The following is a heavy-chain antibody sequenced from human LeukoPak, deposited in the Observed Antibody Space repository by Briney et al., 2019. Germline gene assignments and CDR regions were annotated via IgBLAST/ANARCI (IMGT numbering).Heavy chain of an antibody. CDR2: IIPIFGTA. D-gene: IGHD6-6*01. J-gene: IGHJ4*02. CDR1: GGTFSSYA. Sequence: SVKVSCKASGGTFSSYAISWVRQAPGQGLEWMGGIIPIFGTANYAQRFQGRVTITADESTSTAYMELSSLRSEDTAVYYCASGIEYSSSSCFDYWGQGTLVTVSS. CDR3: ASGIEYSSSSCFDY. V-gene: IGHV1-69*13.